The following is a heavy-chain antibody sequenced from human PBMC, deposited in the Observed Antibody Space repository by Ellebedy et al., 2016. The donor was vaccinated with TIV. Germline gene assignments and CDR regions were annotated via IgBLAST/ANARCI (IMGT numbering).Heavy chain of an antibody. CDR2: NNAHNNAI. Sequence: GGSLRLXCAASGFIFRTYGMHWVRQAPGKGLEWVAHNNAHNNAIFYADSVRGRFSISRDSSLYLQMNSLRDEDTAVYYCTRDGGWAYAMDVWGQGTTVIVSS. V-gene: IGHV3-48*02. CDR3: TRDGGWAYAMDV. CDR1: GFIFRTYG. J-gene: IGHJ6*02. D-gene: IGHD3-16*01.